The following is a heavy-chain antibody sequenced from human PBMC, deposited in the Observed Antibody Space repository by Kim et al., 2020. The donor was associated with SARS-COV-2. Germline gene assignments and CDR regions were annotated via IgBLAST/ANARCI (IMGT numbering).Heavy chain of an antibody. V-gene: IGHV4-31*03. CDR2: IYYSGNT. CDR1: GGSISGGGYY. D-gene: IGHD3-10*01. CDR3: ARDPIAQYRSGSGNYFLRPRDDGFDI. Sequence: SETLSLTCTVSGGSISGGGYYWSWIRQHPGKGLEWIGYIYYSGNTYYNPSLKSRVTMSVDTSKNQLSLKLSSVTAADTAIYYCARDPIAQYRSGSGNYFLRPRDDGFDIWGQGTMVTVSS. J-gene: IGHJ3*02.